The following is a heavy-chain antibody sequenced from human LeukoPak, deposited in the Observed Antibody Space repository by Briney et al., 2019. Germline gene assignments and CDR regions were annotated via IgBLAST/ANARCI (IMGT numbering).Heavy chain of an antibody. J-gene: IGHJ5*02. CDR2: IFYSGRT. D-gene: IGHD3-10*01. V-gene: IGHV4-39*07. Sequence: SETLSLTCTVSGGSISSSSYYWGWIRQPPGKGLGCIGSIFYSGRTYYNPSLKSRVTISLDTSKNQFSLKLNSVTAADTAVYYCARGAYFYGSGINWFDPWGQGTLITVSS. CDR3: ARGAYFYGSGINWFDP. CDR1: GGSISSSSYY.